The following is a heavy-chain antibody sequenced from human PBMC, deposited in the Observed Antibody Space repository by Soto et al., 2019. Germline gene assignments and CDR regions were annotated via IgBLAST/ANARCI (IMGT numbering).Heavy chain of an antibody. V-gene: IGHV3-23*01. CDR3: VRGYSYDIPYY. D-gene: IGHD5-18*01. Sequence: PGGSLRLSCAASGFTFSSYAMSWVRQAPGKGLEWVSAISGSGGSTYYADSVKGRFTISRDNSKNTLYLQMNSLRAEDTAVYHCVRGYSYDIPYYWGQGTLVTVSS. CDR1: GFTFSSYA. J-gene: IGHJ4*02. CDR2: ISGSGGST.